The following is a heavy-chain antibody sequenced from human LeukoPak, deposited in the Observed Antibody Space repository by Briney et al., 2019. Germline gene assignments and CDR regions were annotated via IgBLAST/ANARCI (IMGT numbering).Heavy chain of an antibody. CDR2: INPNSGGT. V-gene: IGHV1-2*02. Sequence: GASVTVSFKASGYTFTVYYMHWVRQAPGQGLEWMGWINPNSGGTNYAQKFQGRVTMTRDTSISTAYMELSRLRSDDTAVYYCARAGGYCSGGSCYWDYFDYWGQGTLVTVSS. D-gene: IGHD2-15*01. J-gene: IGHJ4*02. CDR1: GYTFTVYY. CDR3: ARAGGYCSGGSCYWDYFDY.